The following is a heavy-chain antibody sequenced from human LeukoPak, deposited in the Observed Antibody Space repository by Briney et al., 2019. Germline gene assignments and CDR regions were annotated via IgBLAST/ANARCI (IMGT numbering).Heavy chain of an antibody. D-gene: IGHD7-27*01. J-gene: IGHJ6*02. CDR3: ATQTGDVDYYGLDV. CDR2: ISSSSTYI. Sequence: KPGGSLRLSCAASGFTFSDYYMSWIRQAPGKGLEWVSYISSSSTYINYADSVKGRFTISRDNAKNLLFLQMNSLRGEDTAVYYCATQTGDVDYYGLDVWGQGTTVTVSS. CDR1: GFTFSDYY. V-gene: IGHV3-11*03.